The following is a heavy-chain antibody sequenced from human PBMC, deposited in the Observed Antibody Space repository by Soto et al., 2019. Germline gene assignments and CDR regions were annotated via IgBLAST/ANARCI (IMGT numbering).Heavy chain of an antibody. CDR3: SHVLGYCSSVTCYHSVDYMDV. CDR1: GFSLNTSAVG. J-gene: IGHJ6*03. V-gene: IGHV2-5*02. D-gene: IGHD2-15*01. CDR2: VYWDDDK. Sequence: QITLKESGPTLVKPTQTLTLTCTFSGFSLNTSAVGVGWIRQPPGKALEWLALVYWDDDKLYSPSLKSRLTITKDTSKNQVVLTMTIMDPVDTATYFCSHVLGYCSSVTCYHSVDYMDVWGKGTTVTVSS.